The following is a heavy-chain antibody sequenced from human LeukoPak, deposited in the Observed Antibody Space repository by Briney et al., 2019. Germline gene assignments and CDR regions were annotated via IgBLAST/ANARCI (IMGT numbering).Heavy chain of an antibody. CDR2: IHSGGSDV. D-gene: IGHD3-9*01. V-gene: IGHV3-21*06. Sequence: GGSLRLSCAASGFTFSSYKMNWVRQAPGRGLEWVSSIHSGGSDVYYADSVKGRFTVSRDNAKNSLFLQMNSLRAEDTALYYCARGHYDILTGNYKWTPDYWGQGTLGTVSS. CDR1: GFTFSSYK. CDR3: ARGHYDILTGNYKWTPDY. J-gene: IGHJ4*02.